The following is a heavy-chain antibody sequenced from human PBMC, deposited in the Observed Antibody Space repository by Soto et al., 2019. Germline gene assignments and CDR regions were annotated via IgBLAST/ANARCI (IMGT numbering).Heavy chain of an antibody. CDR1: GFTFSSYA. CDR2: ISGSGGST. Sequence: EVQLLESGGGLVQPGGSLRLSCAASGFTFSSYAMSWVRQAPGKGLEWVSAISGSGGSTYYADSVKGRFTISRDNSKNTLYLQMNSLRAEDTAVYYCAKGPWEGIAAAGTDEIDYWGQGTLVTVSS. CDR3: AKGPWEGIAAAGTDEIDY. D-gene: IGHD6-13*01. J-gene: IGHJ4*02. V-gene: IGHV3-23*01.